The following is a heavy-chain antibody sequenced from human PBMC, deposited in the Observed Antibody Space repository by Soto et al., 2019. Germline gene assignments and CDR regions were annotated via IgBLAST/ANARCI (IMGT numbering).Heavy chain of an antibody. J-gene: IGHJ6*02. V-gene: IGHV3-11*06. CDR3: AREFVCSSTSCYTITYYYYYGMDV. D-gene: IGHD2-2*02. CDR2: ISSSTFYT. Sequence: GGSLRLSCAASGFSFSDHYMSWIRQAPGKGLEWVSYISSSTFYTNYADSVKGRFTISRDNAKSSLYLQMNSLRAEDTAVYYCAREFVCSSTSCYTITYYYYYGMDVWGQGTTVTVSS. CDR1: GFSFSDHY.